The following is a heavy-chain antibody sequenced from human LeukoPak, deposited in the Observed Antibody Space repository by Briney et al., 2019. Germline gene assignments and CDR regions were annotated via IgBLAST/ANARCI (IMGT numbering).Heavy chain of an antibody. CDR2: IIPIFGTA. D-gene: IGHD3-3*01. J-gene: IGHJ6*02. Sequence: SVKVSRKASGGTFSSYAISWVRQAPGQGLEWMGGIIPIFGTANYAQKFQGRVTITADESTSTAYMELSSLRSEDTAVYYCARAHILEWPDTLPDYYYYGMDVWGQGTTVTVSS. CDR1: GGTFSSYA. V-gene: IGHV1-69*13. CDR3: ARAHILEWPDTLPDYYYYGMDV.